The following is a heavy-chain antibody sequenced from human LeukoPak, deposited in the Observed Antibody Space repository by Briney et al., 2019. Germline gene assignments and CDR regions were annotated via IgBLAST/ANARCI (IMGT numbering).Heavy chain of an antibody. V-gene: IGHV3-11*01. CDR1: GFTFNDYY. CDR3: ARIYNHGWSRNFDY. Sequence: GGSLRLSCAASGFTFNDYYMAWIRQAPGKGLEWISHISSIGSAIYYADSVRGRFSISRDNAKNCLHLQMNSLRADDTAVYYCARIYNHGWSRNFDYWGQGTLVTVSS. D-gene: IGHD6-19*01. CDR2: ISSIGSAI. J-gene: IGHJ4*02.